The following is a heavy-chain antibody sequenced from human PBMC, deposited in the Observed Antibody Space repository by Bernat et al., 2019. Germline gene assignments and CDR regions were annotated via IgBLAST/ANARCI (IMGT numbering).Heavy chain of an antibody. CDR1: GFTFSTSW. J-gene: IGHJ3*02. CDR2: RNIDGTQI. D-gene: IGHD5-24*01. CDR3: AREPNYAALDI. V-gene: IGHV3-7*03. Sequence: EVHLVESGGGLVQPGGSLRLSCAASGFTFSTSWMAWVRQAPGKGLEWVANRNIDGTQIYYVDSVRGRFTMSRDNAKNSLYLQMSSLRAEDTAVYYCAREPNYAALDIWGQGTMVTVSS.